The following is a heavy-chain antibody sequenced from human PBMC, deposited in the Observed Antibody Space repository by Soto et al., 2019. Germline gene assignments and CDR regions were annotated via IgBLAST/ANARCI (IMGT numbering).Heavy chain of an antibody. V-gene: IGHV4-39*01. Sequence: LSLTCTVSGGSITSNSYYWGWIRQPPGKGLEWIASIYYSGSTYYNPSLKSRVTISVDTSKNQFSLSLSSVTAADTAVYYCASPPSSAFFFDYWGPGTLVTVSS. J-gene: IGHJ4*02. CDR2: IYYSGST. CDR1: GGSITSNSYY. D-gene: IGHD6-6*01. CDR3: ASPPSSAFFFDY.